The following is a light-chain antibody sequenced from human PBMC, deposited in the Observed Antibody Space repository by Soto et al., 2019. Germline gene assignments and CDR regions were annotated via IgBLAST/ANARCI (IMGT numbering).Light chain of an antibody. CDR2: DAS. J-gene: IGKJ1*01. CDR1: LNVNSY. CDR3: HQYGSSRWT. Sequence: VLTQSPATLSLSPGERAALSCRASLNVNSYLAWYQQKPGQAPRLVIYDASSRATGIPDRFSGSGSGTDFTLFINRLEPEDFAVYYCHQYGSSRWTFGQGTKVDIK. V-gene: IGKV3-20*01.